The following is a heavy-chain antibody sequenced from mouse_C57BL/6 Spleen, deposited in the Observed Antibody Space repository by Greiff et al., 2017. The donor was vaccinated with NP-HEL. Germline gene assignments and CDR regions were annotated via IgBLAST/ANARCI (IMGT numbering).Heavy chain of an antibody. CDR3: TAPSTWFAY. CDR1: GFTFSNYW. Sequence: EVKVEESGGGLVQPGGSMKLSCVASGFTFSNYWMNWVRQSPEKGLEWVAQIRLKSDNYATPYAESVKGRFTISRDDSKSSVYLQMNNLRAEDTGIYYCTAPSTWFAYWGQGTLVTVSA. CDR2: IRLKSDNYAT. V-gene: IGHV6-3*01. J-gene: IGHJ3*01.